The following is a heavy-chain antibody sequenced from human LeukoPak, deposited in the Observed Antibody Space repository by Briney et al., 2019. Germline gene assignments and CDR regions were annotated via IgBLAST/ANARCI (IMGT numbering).Heavy chain of an antibody. CDR2: IYGSGST. CDR1: GVSINSHY. Sequence: SETLSLTCTVSGVSINSHYLNWIRQPPGKGLGWIGFIYGSGSTNYNPSLMSRVTMSVDTSKSQFSLKLSSVTAADTAVYYCVVSPNQDFFDYWGQGTLVTVSS. J-gene: IGHJ4*02. CDR3: VVSPNQDFFDY. V-gene: IGHV4-4*09.